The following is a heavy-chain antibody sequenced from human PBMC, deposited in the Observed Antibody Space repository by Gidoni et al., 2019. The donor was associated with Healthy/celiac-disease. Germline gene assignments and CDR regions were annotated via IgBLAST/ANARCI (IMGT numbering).Heavy chain of an antibody. J-gene: IGHJ4*02. D-gene: IGHD3-16*02. V-gene: IGHV3-23*01. CDR2: ISGSGGST. Sequence: EVQLLESGGGLVQPGGSLRLSCAASGFTFSSYAMSWVRQAPGKGLAWVSAISGSGGSTYYADSVKGRFTISRDNSKNTLYLQMNSLRAEDTAVYYCAKDQPAGEGYYDYVWGSYRYGYFFDYWGQGTLVTVSS. CDR3: AKDQPAGEGYYDYVWGSYRYGYFFDY. CDR1: GFTFSSYA.